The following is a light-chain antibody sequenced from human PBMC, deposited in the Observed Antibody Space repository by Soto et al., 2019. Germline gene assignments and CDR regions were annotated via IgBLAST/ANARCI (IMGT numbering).Light chain of an antibody. CDR3: QQSYSHSLT. CDR1: QSISNY. CDR2: AAS. V-gene: IGKV1-39*01. Sequence: DIQMTQSPSSLSASVGDRVTITCRASQSISNYLNWYQQKPGKAPKLLIYAASSLQSGVPSRFSGSGSGTDFTLSISSVQPEDFATYFCQQSYSHSLTFGGGTKVEI. J-gene: IGKJ4*01.